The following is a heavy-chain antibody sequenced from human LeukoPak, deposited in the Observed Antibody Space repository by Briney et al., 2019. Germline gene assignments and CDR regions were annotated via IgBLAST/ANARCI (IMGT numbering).Heavy chain of an antibody. CDR2: ISSSTFSI. CDR3: ARGGGHDTSDYYRGAFDI. Sequence: GGSLRLSCAASGFMFSDYTMNWVRQAPGKGLEWVSSISSSTFSIYYADSVKGRFAISRDNAKNSLFLQMNSLRGEDTAFYYCARGGGHDTSDYYRGAFDIWGQGTMVTVSS. CDR1: GFMFSDYT. D-gene: IGHD3-22*01. J-gene: IGHJ3*02. V-gene: IGHV3-21*01.